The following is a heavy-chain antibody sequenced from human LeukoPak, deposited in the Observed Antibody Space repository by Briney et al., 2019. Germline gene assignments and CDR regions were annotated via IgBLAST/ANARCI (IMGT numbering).Heavy chain of an antibody. CDR1: GGSFSGYY. V-gene: IGHV4-34*01. Sequence: SETLSLTCAVYGGSFSGYYWCWIRQPPGKGLEWIGEINHSGSTNYNPSLKSRVTISVDTSKNQFSLKLSSVTAADTAVYYCARGPSYYDFWSGYLWGSNWFDPWGQGTLVTVSS. CDR3: ARGPSYYDFWSGYLWGSNWFDP. J-gene: IGHJ5*02. CDR2: INHSGST. D-gene: IGHD3-3*01.